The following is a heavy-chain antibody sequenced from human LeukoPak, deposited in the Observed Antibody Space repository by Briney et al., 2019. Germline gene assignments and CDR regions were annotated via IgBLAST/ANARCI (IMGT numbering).Heavy chain of an antibody. D-gene: IGHD3-3*01. CDR3: ARLRVVTRFGY. J-gene: IGHJ4*02. CDR2: IYYSGST. Sequence: SETLSLTCTVSGGSISSSSYYWGWIRQPPGKGLEWIGSIYYSGSTYYNPSLKSRVTISVDTSKNQFSLKLSSVTAADTAVYYCARLRVVTRFGYWGQGTLVTVSS. CDR1: GGSISSSSYY. V-gene: IGHV4-39*01.